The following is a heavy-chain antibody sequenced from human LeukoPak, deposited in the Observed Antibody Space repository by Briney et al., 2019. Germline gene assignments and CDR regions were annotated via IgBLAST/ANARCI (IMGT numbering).Heavy chain of an antibody. Sequence: SETLSLTCTVSGGSISSYYWSWIRQPPGKGLEWIGYIYYSGSTNYNPSLKSRVTISVDTSKNQFSLKLSSVTAADTAVYYCAKGSSWHYYFGYWGQGTLVTVSS. V-gene: IGHV4-59*08. J-gene: IGHJ4*02. D-gene: IGHD6-13*01. CDR2: IYYSGST. CDR3: AKGSSWHYYFGY. CDR1: GGSISSYY.